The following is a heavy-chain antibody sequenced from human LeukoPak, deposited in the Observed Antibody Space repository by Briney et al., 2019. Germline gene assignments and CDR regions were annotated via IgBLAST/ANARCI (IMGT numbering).Heavy chain of an antibody. J-gene: IGHJ4*02. D-gene: IGHD6-19*01. Sequence: GSLGLFWAASGFNLRWYAMDRVRQGSGEGLGWVSTISGGGGNTYYADSVKGRFTISRDNSKNTLYLQLNSLRADDTAIYYCAKASSYSSGWYDYWGQGTLVTVPS. CDR3: AKASSYSSGWYDY. CDR1: GFNLRWYA. CDR2: ISGGGGNT. V-gene: IGHV3-23*01.